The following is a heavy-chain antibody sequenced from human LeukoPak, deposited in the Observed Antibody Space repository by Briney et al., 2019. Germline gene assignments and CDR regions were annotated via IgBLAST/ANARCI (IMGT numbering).Heavy chain of an antibody. Sequence: SETLSLTCAVSGGSISSGGYYWSWIRQPPGKGLEWIGEINHSGSTNYNPSLKSRVTISVDTSKNQFSLKLSSVTAADTAVYYCARGPSLLSYYYGMDVWGQGTTVAVSS. CDR3: ARGPSLLSYYYGMDV. CDR2: INHSGST. CDR1: GGSISSGGYY. J-gene: IGHJ6*02. V-gene: IGHV4-34*01.